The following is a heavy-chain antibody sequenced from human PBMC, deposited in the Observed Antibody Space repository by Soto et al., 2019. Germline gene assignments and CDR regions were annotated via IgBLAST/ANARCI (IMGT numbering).Heavy chain of an antibody. CDR3: VRDLNWALDY. Sequence: HPGGSLRLSCAASGFIFSDFSMNWVRQAPGKGLEWISYITRDSGVRVYADSVKGRFTISRDNAENSVYLQMNSLRDEDTAVYYCVRDLNWALDYWGQGILVTVYS. J-gene: IGHJ4*02. V-gene: IGHV3-48*02. CDR2: ITRDSGVR. D-gene: IGHD7-27*01. CDR1: GFIFSDFS.